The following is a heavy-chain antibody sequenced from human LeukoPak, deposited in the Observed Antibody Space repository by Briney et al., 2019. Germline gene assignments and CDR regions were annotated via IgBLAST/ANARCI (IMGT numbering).Heavy chain of an antibody. V-gene: IGHV4-34*01. D-gene: IGHD3-22*01. J-gene: IGHJ4*02. CDR1: GGSFSGYY. Sequence: SETLSLTCAVYGGSFSGYYWSWIRQPPGKGLEWIGEINHSGSTNYNPSLKSRVTISVDTSKSQFSLKLSSVTAADTAVYYCASAAGTQYYYDSSGYYAYYFDYWGQGTLVTVSS. CDR3: ASAAGTQYYYDSSGYYAYYFDY. CDR2: INHSGST.